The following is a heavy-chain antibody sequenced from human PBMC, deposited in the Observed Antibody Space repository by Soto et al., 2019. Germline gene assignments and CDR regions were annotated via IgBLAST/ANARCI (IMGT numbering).Heavy chain of an antibody. CDR3: ARAQIQLWLHAFDI. D-gene: IGHD5-18*01. CDR2: INHSGST. Sequence: QVQLQQWGAGLLKPSETLSLTCAVYGGSFSGYYWSWIRQPPGKGLEWIGEINHSGSTNYNPSLKSRVTISVDTSKNQFSLKLSSVTAADTAVYYCARAQIQLWLHAFDIWGQETMVTGSS. V-gene: IGHV4-34*01. CDR1: GGSFSGYY. J-gene: IGHJ3*02.